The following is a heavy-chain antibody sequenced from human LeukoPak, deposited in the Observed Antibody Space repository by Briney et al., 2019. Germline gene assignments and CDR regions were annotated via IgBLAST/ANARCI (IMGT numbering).Heavy chain of an antibody. Sequence: SETLSLTCTVPGGSISSYYXSWIRQPPGXGLEWIGYIYYSGSTNYNPSLKSRVTISVDTSKNQFSLNLSSVTDADTAVYYCARRFPAHYFDYWGQGTLVTVSS. CDR3: ARRFPAHYFDY. CDR2: IYYSGST. V-gene: IGHV4-59*08. J-gene: IGHJ4*02. D-gene: IGHD6-25*01. CDR1: GGSISSYY.